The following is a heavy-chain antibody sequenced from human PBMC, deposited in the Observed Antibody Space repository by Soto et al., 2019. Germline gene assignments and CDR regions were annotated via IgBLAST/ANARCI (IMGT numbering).Heavy chain of an antibody. CDR3: ARLHSHGTYGMDV. CDR2: IIPIFGTT. V-gene: IGHV1-69*01. J-gene: IGHJ6*02. CDR1: GGRLSYT. Sequence: GXSVKGACKASGGRLSYTLIGVRQAPGPGLEWMGGIIPIFGTTNYAQKFQGRVTITADESTKTAYMELSTLRSEDTAVYYCARLHSHGTYGMDVWGQGTTVTVSS. D-gene: IGHD5-18*01.